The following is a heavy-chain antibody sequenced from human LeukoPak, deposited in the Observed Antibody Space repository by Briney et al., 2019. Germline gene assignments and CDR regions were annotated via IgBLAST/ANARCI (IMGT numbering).Heavy chain of an antibody. D-gene: IGHD3-10*01. Sequence: ASETLSLTCTVSGGSISSYYWSWIRRPPGKGLEWIGFIYYSGSTNNNPSLKSRVTISVDTSKNQFSLKLSSVTAADTAVYYCARVRSGDLYFDLWGRGTLVTVSS. CDR2: IYYSGST. CDR3: ARVRSGDLYFDL. CDR1: GGSISSYY. J-gene: IGHJ2*01. V-gene: IGHV4-59*01.